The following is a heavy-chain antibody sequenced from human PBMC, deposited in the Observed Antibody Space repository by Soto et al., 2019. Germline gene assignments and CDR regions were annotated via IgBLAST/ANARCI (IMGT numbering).Heavy chain of an antibody. CDR3: ASPKIAFYNWFDP. J-gene: IGHJ5*02. Sequence: SETLSLTCTVSGSSVSSGIYYWTWIRQPPGKGLEWIGYIYYSGGTNYNPSLKSRVTISVDTSKNQFSLNLSSVTAADTAVYYCASPKIAFYNWFDPWGQGTLVTVSS. D-gene: IGHD3-3*02. CDR2: IYYSGGT. V-gene: IGHV4-61*01. CDR1: GSSVSSGIYY.